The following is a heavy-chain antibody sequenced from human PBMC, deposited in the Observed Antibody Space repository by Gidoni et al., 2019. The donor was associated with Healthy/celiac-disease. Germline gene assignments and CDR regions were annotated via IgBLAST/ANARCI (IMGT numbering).Heavy chain of an antibody. D-gene: IGHD6-19*01. CDR2: ISGGGGST. CDR3: AKNGPGYSSGYDY. V-gene: IGHV3-23*01. Sequence: EVKLLESGGGLVQPGGSLRLSCAAPGFTFSSYAMSWARQAPGKGLEWFSAISGGGGSTYYADSVKGRFTISRDNSKNTLYLQMNSLRAEDTAVYYCAKNGPGYSSGYDYWGQGTLVTVSS. CDR1: GFTFSSYA. J-gene: IGHJ4*02.